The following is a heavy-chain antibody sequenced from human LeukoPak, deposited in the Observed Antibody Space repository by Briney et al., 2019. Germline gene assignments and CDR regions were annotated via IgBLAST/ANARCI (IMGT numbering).Heavy chain of an antibody. CDR2: ISYDGTNK. V-gene: IGHV3-30*18. Sequence: PGGSLRLSCAASGFTFSSYGMSWVRQAPGKGLDWVALISYDGTNKYYADSVKGRFTISRDNSKNTLYLQMNSLRAEDTAVYYCAKDRLDQDYGDYLGRWFDPWGQGTLVTVSS. CDR1: GFTFSSYG. D-gene: IGHD4-17*01. J-gene: IGHJ5*02. CDR3: AKDRLDQDYGDYLGRWFDP.